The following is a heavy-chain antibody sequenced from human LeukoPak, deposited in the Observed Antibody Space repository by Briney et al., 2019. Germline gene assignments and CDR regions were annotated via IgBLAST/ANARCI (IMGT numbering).Heavy chain of an antibody. CDR2: ISSSSGYI. Sequence: PGGSLRLSCAASGFTLSSYNMNWVRQAPGKGLEWVSSISSSSGYIYYADSLKGRFTISRDNAKSSLYLQMNSLRAEDTAVYYCARAPTFSGWFDYWGQGTLVTVSS. CDR3: ARAPTFSGWFDY. V-gene: IGHV3-21*01. CDR1: GFTLSSYN. D-gene: IGHD6-19*01. J-gene: IGHJ4*02.